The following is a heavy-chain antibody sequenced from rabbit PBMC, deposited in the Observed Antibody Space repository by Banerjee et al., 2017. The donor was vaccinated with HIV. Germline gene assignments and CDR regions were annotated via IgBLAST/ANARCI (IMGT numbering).Heavy chain of an antibody. CDR1: GFSFSNKYV. CDR3: ARRNSDGRDYGTLHL. CDR2: INTSSGNT. Sequence: QEQLEESGGDLVKPGGTLTLTCKASGFSFSNKYVMCWVRQAPGKGLEWIACINTSSGNTVYASWAKGRFTISKTSSTTVTLQMTSLTAADTATYLCARRNSDGRDYGTLHLWGQSTLVTVS. V-gene: IGHV1S45*01. D-gene: IGHD2-1*01. J-gene: IGHJ3*01.